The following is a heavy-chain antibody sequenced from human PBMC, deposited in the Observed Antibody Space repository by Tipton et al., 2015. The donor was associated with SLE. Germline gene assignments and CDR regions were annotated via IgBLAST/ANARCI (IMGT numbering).Heavy chain of an antibody. CDR3: ARARNHWAIGY. CDR1: GGSFSGYY. D-gene: IGHD1-14*01. Sequence: GLVKPSETLSLTCAVYGGSFSGYYWSWIRQPPGKGLEWIGEINHSGSTNYNPSLKSRVTISVDTSKNQFSLKLSSVTAADTAVYYCARARNHWAIGYWGQGTLVTASS. J-gene: IGHJ4*02. CDR2: INHSGST. V-gene: IGHV4-34*01.